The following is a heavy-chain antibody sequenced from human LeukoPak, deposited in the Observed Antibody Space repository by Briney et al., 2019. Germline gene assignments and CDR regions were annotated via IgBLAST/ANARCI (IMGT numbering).Heavy chain of an antibody. CDR3: AAYNSRLVWFDP. V-gene: IGHV4-59*01. D-gene: IGHD6-13*01. CDR2: IYYSGST. CDR1: GDSISNYY. J-gene: IGHJ5*02. Sequence: SETLSLTCTVSGDSISNYYWNWIRQPPGKGLQWIGYIYYSGSTNYHPSLKCRVTISVDTSKNQFSLKLNSVTAADTAVYYCAAYNSRLVWFDPWGQGTLVTVSS.